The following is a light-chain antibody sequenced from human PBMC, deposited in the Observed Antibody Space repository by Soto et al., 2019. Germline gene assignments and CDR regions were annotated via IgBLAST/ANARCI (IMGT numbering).Light chain of an antibody. CDR3: GTWDNSLSAGV. V-gene: IGLV1-51*02. J-gene: IGLJ3*02. Sequence: QSVLTQPPSVSAAPGQTVTISCSGSSSNIGNNYVSWYQQLPGTAPKLLIYKNNERPSGIPDRFSGSKSGTSATLGITGLQTGDEGDYYCGTWDNSLSAGVFGGGTKVTVL. CDR1: SSNIGNNY. CDR2: KNN.